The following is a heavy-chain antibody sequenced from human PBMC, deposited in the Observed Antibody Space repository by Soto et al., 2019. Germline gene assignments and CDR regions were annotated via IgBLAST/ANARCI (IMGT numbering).Heavy chain of an antibody. CDR3: ARDQTAVVPYYYYGMDV. CDR2: IIPIFGTA. Sequence: QVQLVQSGAEVKKPGSSVKVSCKASGGTFSSYAISWVRQAPGQGLEWMGGIIPIFGTANYAQKFQGRVTITADESTSTAYMELSSLRSEDTAVYYCARDQTAVVPYYYYGMDVWGQGTTVTVSS. J-gene: IGHJ6*02. D-gene: IGHD4-17*01. V-gene: IGHV1-69*01. CDR1: GGTFSSYA.